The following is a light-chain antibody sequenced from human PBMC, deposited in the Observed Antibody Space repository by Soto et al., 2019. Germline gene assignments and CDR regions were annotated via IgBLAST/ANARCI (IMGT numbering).Light chain of an antibody. Sequence: DIQSAPYPITLSATVGDRVPITCRASQSVRSWLAWYQQKPGRAPKFLIYDASSLESGVPSRFSGSGSGTEFTLTISNLQPDDFATYYCQQYDNYPLTFGGGTKVDIK. V-gene: IGKV1-5*01. CDR2: DAS. CDR1: QSVRSW. J-gene: IGKJ4*01. CDR3: QQYDNYPLT.